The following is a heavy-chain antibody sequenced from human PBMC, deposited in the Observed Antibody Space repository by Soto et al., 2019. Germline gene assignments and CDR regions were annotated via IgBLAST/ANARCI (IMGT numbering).Heavy chain of an antibody. CDR3: ASGPRIVVVPAAKNYYYYYMDV. V-gene: IGHV4-59*12. CDR1: GGSIGSYY. J-gene: IGHJ6*03. D-gene: IGHD2-2*01. Sequence: PSETLSLTCTISGGSIGSYYWSWIRQPPGKGLEWIGYVFHSGITGYNPSLKSRVTISVDASKNLFSLKLSSVTAADTAVYYCASGPRIVVVPAAKNYYYYYMDVWGKGTTVTVSS. CDR2: VFHSGIT.